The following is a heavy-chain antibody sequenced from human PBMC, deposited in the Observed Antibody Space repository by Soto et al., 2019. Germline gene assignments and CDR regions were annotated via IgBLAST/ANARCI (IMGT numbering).Heavy chain of an antibody. V-gene: IGHV3-74*01. CDR2: INNDGSVT. CDR1: GFTFSNYW. CDR3: ARDWSLWFRDY. J-gene: IGHJ4*02. D-gene: IGHD3-10*01. Sequence: EVQLVESGGDLVQPGGSLRLSCAASGFTFSNYWMHWVRQAPGKGLVWVSRINNDGSVTTYADSVKGRFTISRDNAKDTLYLEMNSLSAEDTAVYYCARDWSLWFRDYWGQGTLVTVSS.